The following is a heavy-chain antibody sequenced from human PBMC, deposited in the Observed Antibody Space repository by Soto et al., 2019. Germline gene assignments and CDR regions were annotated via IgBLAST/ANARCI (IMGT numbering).Heavy chain of an antibody. CDR2: IKQDGSEK. J-gene: IGHJ4*02. CDR1: GFTFSSYW. D-gene: IGHD3-3*01. V-gene: IGHV3-7*01. CDR3: ARDHYDFWSGYQEFDY. Sequence: GGSLRLSCVASGFTFSSYWMSWVRQAPGKGLEWVANIKQDGSEKYYVDSVKGRFTISRDNAKNSLYLQMNSLRAEDTAVYYCARDHYDFWSGYQEFDYWGQGTLVTVSS.